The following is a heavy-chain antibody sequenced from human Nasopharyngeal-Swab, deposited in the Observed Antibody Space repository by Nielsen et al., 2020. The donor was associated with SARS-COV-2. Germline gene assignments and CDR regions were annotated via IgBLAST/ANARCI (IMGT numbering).Heavy chain of an antibody. V-gene: IGHV3-21*01. D-gene: IGHD2-15*01. CDR3: ARGEGTYCSGGSCYSDSGGDY. CDR2: ISSSSSYM. Sequence: VRQAPGKGLERASSISSSSSYMYYADSVKGRFTISRDNAKNSLYLQMNSLRAEDTAVYYCARGEGTYCSGGSCYSDSGGDYWGQGTLVTVSS. J-gene: IGHJ4*02.